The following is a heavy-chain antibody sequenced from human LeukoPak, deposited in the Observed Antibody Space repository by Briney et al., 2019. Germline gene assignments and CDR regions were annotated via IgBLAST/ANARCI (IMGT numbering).Heavy chain of an antibody. CDR1: GHIFSSYG. D-gene: IGHD4-17*01. J-gene: IGHJ4*02. CDR2: IRYDGTNQ. V-gene: IGHV3-30*02. Sequence: GGSLRLSCTASGHIFSSYGIHGVRQAPGKGLHWVTFIRYDGTNQYYADSVKGRFTVSRDNSKNTVYLQMNSLRPDDTAIYYCAKDAYGAPDYWGQGTLVTVSS. CDR3: AKDAYGAPDY.